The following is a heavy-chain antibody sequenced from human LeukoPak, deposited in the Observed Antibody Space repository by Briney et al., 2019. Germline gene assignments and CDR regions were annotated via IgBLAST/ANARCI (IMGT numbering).Heavy chain of an antibody. Sequence: GGSLRLSCAASGFTFSSYAMHWVRQAPGKGLEWVAVISYDGSNKYYADSVKGRFTISRDNSKNTLYLQMNSLRSEDTAVYYCARAEGYYDSSGEWAFDYWGQGTLVTVSS. V-gene: IGHV3-30-3*01. CDR1: GFTFSSYA. J-gene: IGHJ4*02. CDR3: ARAEGYYDSSGEWAFDY. D-gene: IGHD3-22*01. CDR2: ISYDGSNK.